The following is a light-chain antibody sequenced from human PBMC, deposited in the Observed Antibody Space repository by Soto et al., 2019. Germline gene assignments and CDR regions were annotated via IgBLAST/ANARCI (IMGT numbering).Light chain of an antibody. CDR3: QQYSNSPFT. V-gene: IGKV3-20*01. J-gene: IGKJ5*01. CDR2: GTS. Sequence: EIVLTQSPGTLSLSRGERATLSCRSSQRVYSTYLGWYQQKPGQAPRLLIYGTSSRATGIPDRFSGSGSGTDFTLTISRLEPEDFAVYYCQQYSNSPFTFGQGTRLEIK. CDR1: QRVYSTY.